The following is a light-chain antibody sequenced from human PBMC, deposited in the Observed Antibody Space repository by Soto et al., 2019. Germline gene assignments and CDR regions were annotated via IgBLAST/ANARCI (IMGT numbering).Light chain of an antibody. V-gene: IGKV3-11*01. Sequence: EIVLTQSPATLSLSPGERATLSCRASQSVSSYLAWYQQRPGQAPRLLIYDASNRATGIPARFSGSGSGTDFTLTISSLEPEDFAVYHCQQRSNWPIFTFGPGTKVDI. CDR1: QSVSSY. J-gene: IGKJ3*01. CDR2: DAS. CDR3: QQRSNWPIFT.